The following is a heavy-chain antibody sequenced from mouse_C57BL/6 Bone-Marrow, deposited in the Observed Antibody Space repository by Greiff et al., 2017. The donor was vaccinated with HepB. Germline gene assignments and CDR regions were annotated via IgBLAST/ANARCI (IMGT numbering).Heavy chain of an antibody. Sequence: VKLMESGPELVKPGASVKISCKASGYAFSSSWMNWVKQRPGKGLEWIGRIYPGDGDTNYNGKFKGKATLTADKSSSTAYMQLSSLTSEDSAVYFCARGGDYDYDGGGVFDYWGQGTTLTVSS. V-gene: IGHV1-82*01. CDR3: ARGGDYDYDGGGVFDY. D-gene: IGHD2-4*01. CDR2: IYPGDGDT. CDR1: GYAFSSSW. J-gene: IGHJ2*01.